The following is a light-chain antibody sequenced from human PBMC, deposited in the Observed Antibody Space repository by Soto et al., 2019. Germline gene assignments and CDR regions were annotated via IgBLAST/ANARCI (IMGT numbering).Light chain of an antibody. CDR1: QSISDT. V-gene: IGKV3-11*01. CDR3: QQRSNWPPVIT. Sequence: EIVMTQSPATLSVSPGVRATLSCRSSQSISDTLAWYQQKPGQAPRLLIYGASNRATGIPARFSGSGSGTDFTLTISSLEPEDFAVYYCQQRSNWPPVITFGQGTRLE. J-gene: IGKJ5*01. CDR2: GAS.